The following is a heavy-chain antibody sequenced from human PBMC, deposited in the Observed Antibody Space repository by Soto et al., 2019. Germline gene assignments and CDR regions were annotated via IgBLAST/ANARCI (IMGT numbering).Heavy chain of an antibody. CDR3: ARVGGRNIVVVPAAISATWTFDY. CDR2: ISSSSSYI. D-gene: IGHD2-2*01. Sequence: GGSLRLSCAASGFTFSSYSMNWVRQAPGKGLEWVSSISSSSSYIYYADSVKGRFTISRDNAKNSLYLQMNSLRAEDTAVYYCARVGGRNIVVVPAAISATWTFDYWGQGTLVTVSS. J-gene: IGHJ4*02. CDR1: GFTFSSYS. V-gene: IGHV3-21*01.